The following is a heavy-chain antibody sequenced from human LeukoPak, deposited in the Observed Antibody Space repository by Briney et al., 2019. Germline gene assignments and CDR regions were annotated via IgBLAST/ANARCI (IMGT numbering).Heavy chain of an antibody. Sequence: GGSLRLSCAASGFTFSSYWMSWVRQAPGKGLEWVANIKQGGSEKYYVDSVKGRFTISRDNAKNSLYLQMNSLRAEDTAVYYCARGLQSIAADEYYFDYWGQGTLVTVSS. CDR2: IKQGGSEK. V-gene: IGHV3-7*01. J-gene: IGHJ4*02. D-gene: IGHD6-13*01. CDR1: GFTFSSYW. CDR3: ARGLQSIAADEYYFDY.